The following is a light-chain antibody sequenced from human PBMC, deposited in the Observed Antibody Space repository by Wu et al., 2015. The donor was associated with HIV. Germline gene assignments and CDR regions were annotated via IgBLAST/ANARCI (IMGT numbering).Light chain of an antibody. V-gene: IGKV3-20*01. J-gene: IGKJ2*01. Sequence: EIVLTQSPGTLSLSPGERATLSCRASQSVTGTNLAWYQHKPGQAPRLLIYSASSRATDTPDRFSGGGSGTDFTLTISGLEPEDFAVYYCQHYGNSYTFGQGTKLEIK. CDR3: QHYGNSYT. CDR2: SAS. CDR1: QSVTGTN.